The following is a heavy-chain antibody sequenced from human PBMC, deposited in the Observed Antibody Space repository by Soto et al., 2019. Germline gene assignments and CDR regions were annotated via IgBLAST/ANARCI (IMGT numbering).Heavy chain of an antibody. CDR1: GYTFTSYA. J-gene: IGHJ4*02. D-gene: IGHD2-21*02. Sequence: QVQLVQSGAEVKKPGASVKVSCKASGYTFTSYAMHWVRQAPGQRLEWMGWINAGNGNTKYSQKFQGRVTLTRDTSASTAYMELSSLRSEDTAVYYCARDTKAYCGGDCYLRPGPFDYWGQGTLVTVSS. CDR3: ARDTKAYCGGDCYLRPGPFDY. CDR2: INAGNGNT. V-gene: IGHV1-3*01.